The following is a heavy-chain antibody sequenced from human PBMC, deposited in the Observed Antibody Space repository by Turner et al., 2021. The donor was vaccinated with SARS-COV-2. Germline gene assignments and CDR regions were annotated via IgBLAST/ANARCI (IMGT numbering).Heavy chain of an antibody. J-gene: IGHJ4*02. V-gene: IGHV3-7*01. CDR3: ARLAGSSWHFDY. D-gene: IGHD6-13*01. CDR2: IKQDGSEK. Sequence: EVQLVEAGGGLVQPGGSLRLSCAASGFTFSIYWMSWVRQAAGKGLEWVANIKQDGSEKYYVDSVKGRFTISRDNAKNSLYLQMNSLRAEDTAVYYCARLAGSSWHFDYWGQGTLVTVSS. CDR1: GFTFSIYW.